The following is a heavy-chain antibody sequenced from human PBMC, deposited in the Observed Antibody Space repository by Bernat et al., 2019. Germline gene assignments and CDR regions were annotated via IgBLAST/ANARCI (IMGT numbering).Heavy chain of an antibody. CDR3: AKSAAAAGDWYFDL. CDR1: GFTFSSYC. V-gene: IGHV3-30*18. D-gene: IGHD6-13*01. Sequence: QVQLVESGGGVVQPGRSLRLSCAASGFTFSSYCMHWVRQAPGKGLEWVAVISYDGSNKYYADSVKGRFTISRDNSKNTLYMQMNSLRAEDTAVYYCAKSAAAAGDWYFDLWGRGTLVTVSS. CDR2: ISYDGSNK. J-gene: IGHJ2*01.